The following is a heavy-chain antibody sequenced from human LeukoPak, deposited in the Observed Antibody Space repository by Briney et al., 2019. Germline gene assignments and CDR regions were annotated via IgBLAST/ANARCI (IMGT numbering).Heavy chain of an antibody. V-gene: IGHV7-4-1*02. CDR2: INTNTGNP. Sequence: ASVKVSCKASGYNLMDHALHWVRQAPGQGLEWMGWINTNTGNPTYAQGFTGRFVFSLDTSVSTAYLQISSLKAEDTAVYYCARDRGYSSSWGKNWFDPWGQGTLVTVSS. CDR3: ARDRGYSSSWGKNWFDP. J-gene: IGHJ5*02. D-gene: IGHD6-13*01. CDR1: GYNLMDHA.